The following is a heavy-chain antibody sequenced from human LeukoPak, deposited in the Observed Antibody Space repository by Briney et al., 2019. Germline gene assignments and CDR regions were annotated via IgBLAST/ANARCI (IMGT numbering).Heavy chain of an antibody. J-gene: IGHJ4*02. CDR1: GFTFSTYA. CDR2: ISSSGGAT. CDR3: AKDGYNYDSSGHFDY. Sequence: GGSLRLSCAASGFTFSTYAMHWVRQPPGKGLEWVSAISSSGGATYHADADSVKGRFIISRDNSKNTLYLQINSLRVEDTAVYYCAKDGYNYDSSGHFDYWGQGTLVTVSS. V-gene: IGHV3-23*01. D-gene: IGHD3-22*01.